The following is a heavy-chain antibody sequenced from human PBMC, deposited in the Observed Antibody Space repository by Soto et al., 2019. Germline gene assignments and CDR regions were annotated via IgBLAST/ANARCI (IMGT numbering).Heavy chain of an antibody. Sequence: LRLSCAASGFTFRSFAITGVRQAPWKGLDWVASLTGSGLSTFYADSVKGRFTVSRDNSNNTLYLLMTSLRAEDTAVYYCARTFWVANRGYFDPWGQGTLVTVSS. CDR2: LTGSGLST. CDR3: ARTFWVANRGYFDP. D-gene: IGHD6-25*01. CDR1: GFTFRSFA. V-gene: IGHV3-23*01. J-gene: IGHJ5*02.